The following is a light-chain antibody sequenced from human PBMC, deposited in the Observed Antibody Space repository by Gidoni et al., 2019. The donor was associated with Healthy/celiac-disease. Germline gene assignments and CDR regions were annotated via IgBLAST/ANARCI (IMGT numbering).Light chain of an antibody. CDR1: QSVSSY. CDR3: QQRSNWPLT. Sequence: EIVLTPSPATLSLSPGERATLSCRARQSVSSYLAWYQRKPGQAPRLLIYDASNRATGIPARFSGSGSGTDFTLTISSREPEDFAVYYCQQRSNWPLTFGGGTKVEIK. V-gene: IGKV3-11*01. CDR2: DAS. J-gene: IGKJ4*02.